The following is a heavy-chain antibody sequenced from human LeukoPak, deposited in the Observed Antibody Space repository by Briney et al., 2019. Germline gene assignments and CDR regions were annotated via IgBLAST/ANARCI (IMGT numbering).Heavy chain of an antibody. CDR1: GFTFSSYW. V-gene: IGHV3-7*01. D-gene: IGHD6-13*01. Sequence: PGGSLRLSCAASGFTFSSYWMSWVRQAPGKELEWVANIKQDGSEKYYVDSVRGRFTISRDNAKNSLYLEMNSLRAEDTAVYYCVRDLHAGSIPVWGQGTLVTVSS. CDR2: IKQDGSEK. CDR3: VRDLHAGSIPV. J-gene: IGHJ4*02.